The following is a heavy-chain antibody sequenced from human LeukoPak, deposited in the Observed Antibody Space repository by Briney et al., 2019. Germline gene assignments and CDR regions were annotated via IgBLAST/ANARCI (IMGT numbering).Heavy chain of an antibody. Sequence: GGSLRLSCAASGFTFSSYGMHWVRQAPGKGLEWVAVISYDGSNKYYADSVKGRFTISRDNSKNTLYLQMNSLRAEDTAVYYCAKDLRSSGYNGFDYWGQGTLVTVSS. J-gene: IGHJ4*02. D-gene: IGHD3-22*01. CDR1: GFTFSSYG. CDR3: AKDLRSSGYNGFDY. CDR2: ISYDGSNK. V-gene: IGHV3-30*18.